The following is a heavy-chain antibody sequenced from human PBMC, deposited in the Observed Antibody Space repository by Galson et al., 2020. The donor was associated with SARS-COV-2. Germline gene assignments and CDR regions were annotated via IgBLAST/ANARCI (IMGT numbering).Heavy chain of an antibody. CDR1: GFTFSSYS. CDR2: ISSSSSYI. CDR3: ARDTIFGVVTPLYMDV. D-gene: IGHD3-3*01. V-gene: IGHV3-21*01. J-gene: IGHJ6*03. Sequence: GESLKISCAASGFTFSSYSMNWVRQAPGKGLEWVSSISSSSSYIYYADSVKGRFTISRDNAKNSLYLQMNSLRAEDTAVYYCARDTIFGVVTPLYMDVWGKGTTVTVSS.